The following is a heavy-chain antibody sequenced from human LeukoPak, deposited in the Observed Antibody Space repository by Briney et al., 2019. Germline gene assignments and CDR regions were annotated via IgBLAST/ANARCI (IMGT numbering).Heavy chain of an antibody. CDR1: GFTFSDYY. Sequence: GGSLRLSCAASGFTFSDYYMNWVRQAPGKGLEWVSYISGSGSTIDYADSVKGRFTISRENAKNSLYLQMNSLRAEDTAVYYCARDMELRYFDWLPSEGCFDYWGQGTVVTVSS. D-gene: IGHD3-9*01. J-gene: IGHJ4*02. V-gene: IGHV3-11*01. CDR3: ARDMELRYFDWLPSEGCFDY. CDR2: ISGSGSTI.